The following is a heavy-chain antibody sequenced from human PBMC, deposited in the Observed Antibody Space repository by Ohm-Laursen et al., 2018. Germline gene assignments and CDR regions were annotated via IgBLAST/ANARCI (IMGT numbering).Heavy chain of an antibody. CDR3: TTFIEGAYNGYLFDY. D-gene: IGHD5-12*01. Sequence: SLRLSCAASGFTLSNVWMSWVRQAPGKGLEWVGRIKSKDDDGTTEYAAPVKGRFTISRDDSKNTLDLQMSSLKTEDTAVYYCTTFIEGAYNGYLFDYWGQGTLVTVSS. CDR1: GFTLSNVW. J-gene: IGHJ4*02. CDR2: IKSKDDDGTT. V-gene: IGHV3-15*01.